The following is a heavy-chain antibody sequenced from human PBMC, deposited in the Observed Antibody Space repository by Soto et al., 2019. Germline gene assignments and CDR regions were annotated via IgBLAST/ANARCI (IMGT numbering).Heavy chain of an antibody. Sequence: ASVKVSCKASGYTFTSYYMHWVRQAPGQGLEWMGIINPSGGSTSYAQKLQGRVTMTRDTSTSTVYMELSSLRSEDTAVYYCAREGVYGDYPYYYYGMDVWGQGTTVTVSS. CDR1: GYTFTSYY. V-gene: IGHV1-46*01. CDR3: AREGVYGDYPYYYYGMDV. D-gene: IGHD4-17*01. J-gene: IGHJ6*02. CDR2: INPSGGST.